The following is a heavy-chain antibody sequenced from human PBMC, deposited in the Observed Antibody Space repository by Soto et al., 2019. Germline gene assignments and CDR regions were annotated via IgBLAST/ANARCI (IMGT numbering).Heavy chain of an antibody. CDR2: ISANNGNT. D-gene: IGHD3-3*01. Sequence: ASVKVSCKASGYTFTSYGISWVGQAPGQGLEWMGWISANNGNTIYTQKFQGRVTVTTDTSTNTAYMELRSLRSDDTAVYYCARDRDFWSGYFLFWGQGTLVTGSS. CDR1: GYTFTSYG. J-gene: IGHJ4*02. V-gene: IGHV1-18*04. CDR3: ARDRDFWSGYFLF.